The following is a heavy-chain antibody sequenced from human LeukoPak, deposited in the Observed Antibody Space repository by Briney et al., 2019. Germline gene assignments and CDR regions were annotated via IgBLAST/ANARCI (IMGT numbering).Heavy chain of an antibody. D-gene: IGHD1-26*01. V-gene: IGHV4-39*07. J-gene: IGHJ4*02. CDR2: IYYSGST. Sequence: PSETLSLTCTVSGGSIRSSSYYWGWIRQPPGKGLEWIGSIYYSGSTYYNPSLKSRVTISVDTSKNQFSLKLSSVTAADTAVYYCAREVGVTPHPFDYWGQGTLVTVSS. CDR3: AREVGVTPHPFDY. CDR1: GGSIRSSSYY.